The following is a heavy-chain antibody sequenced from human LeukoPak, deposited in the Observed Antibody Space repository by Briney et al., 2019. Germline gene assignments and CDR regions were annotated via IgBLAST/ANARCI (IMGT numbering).Heavy chain of an antibody. CDR1: GGSISSYY. J-gene: IGHJ5*02. D-gene: IGHD6-13*01. V-gene: IGHV4-4*08. CDR2: IYPTGST. Sequence: SETLSLTCTVSGGSISSYYWSWIRQPPGKGLEGIGNIYPTGSTYYNPSLKSRVTISVDTSKNQSSLKVSSVSAADTAVYYCARAYSSSWYWNWFDPWGQGTLVTVSS. CDR3: ARAYSSSWYWNWFDP.